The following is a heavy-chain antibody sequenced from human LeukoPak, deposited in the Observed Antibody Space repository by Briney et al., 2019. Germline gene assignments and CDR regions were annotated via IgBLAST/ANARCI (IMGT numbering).Heavy chain of an antibody. V-gene: IGHV4-34*01. CDR2: INHSGST. J-gene: IGHJ4*02. D-gene: IGHD3-10*01. CDR3: ARGSIWFGY. Sequence: SETLSLTCAVYGGSFSGYYWSWIRQPPGKGLEWIGEINHSGSTNYNPSLKSRVTISVDTSKNQFSLKLSSVTAADTAVYYCARGSIWFGYWGQGTLVTVSS. CDR1: GGSFSGYY.